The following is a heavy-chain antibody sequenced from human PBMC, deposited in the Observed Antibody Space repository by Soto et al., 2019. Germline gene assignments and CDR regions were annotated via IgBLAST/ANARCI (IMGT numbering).Heavy chain of an antibody. CDR1: GGSISSGGYY. Sequence: QVQLQESGPGLVKPSQTLSLTCTVSGGSISSGGYYWSWIRQPPGKGLEWIGYIYYSGSTYYNPSLKCRVTISVDTSTLRFSLKLSSVTAADTAVYYCARVIAARLDHWGQGTLVTVSS. J-gene: IGHJ4*02. V-gene: IGHV4-31*03. CDR3: ARVIAARLDH. CDR2: IYYSGST. D-gene: IGHD6-6*01.